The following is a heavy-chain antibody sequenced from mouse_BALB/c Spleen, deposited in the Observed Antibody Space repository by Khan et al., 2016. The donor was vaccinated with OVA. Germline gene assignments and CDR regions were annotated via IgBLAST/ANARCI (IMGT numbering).Heavy chain of an antibody. D-gene: IGHD2-10*01. CDR3: ARPPYFSYTMAK. CDR1: GYTFTKFG. Sequence: QIQLVQSGPELKKPGETVKISCKASGYTFTKFGMNWVKQAPGKGLEWMGWINTYTGETTYADDFKGRFAFSMETSARPAYLKNNNLKDATTVQYFWARPPYFSYTMAKWGQGTSVTVSS. J-gene: IGHJ4*01. V-gene: IGHV9-3-1*01. CDR2: INTYTGET.